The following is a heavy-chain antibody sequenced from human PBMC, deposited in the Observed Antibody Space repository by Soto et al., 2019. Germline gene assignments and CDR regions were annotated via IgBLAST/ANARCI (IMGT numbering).Heavy chain of an antibody. CDR3: AKGVSIAARPPIDY. CDR1: GFTFSSYG. J-gene: IGHJ4*02. Sequence: QVQLVESGGGVVQPGRCLRLSCPASGFTFSSYGMHWVRQAPGKGLEWVAVISYDGSNKYYADSVKGRCTISRHNSKNKLYLQMNSLRAEEPAVYYCAKGVSIAARPPIDYWCQGTLVTVSS. V-gene: IGHV3-30*18. D-gene: IGHD6-6*01. CDR2: ISYDGSNK.